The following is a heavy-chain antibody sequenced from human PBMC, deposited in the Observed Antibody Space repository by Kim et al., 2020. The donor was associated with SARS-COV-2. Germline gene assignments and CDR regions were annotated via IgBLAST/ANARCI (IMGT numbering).Heavy chain of an antibody. Sequence: GGSLRLSCGASGFTFSGSAMHWVRQASGKGLEWVCRIRSKANSYATGYVESVKFRFTISRDDSWNTAYLQMNSLQTEDTAVYYCTRVPGTTLAFLYAFDIWGQGTMVPVSS. D-gene: IGHD1-1*01. CDR3: TRVPGTTLAFLYAFDI. CDR1: GFTFSGSA. V-gene: IGHV3-73*01. CDR2: IRSKANSYAT. J-gene: IGHJ3*02.